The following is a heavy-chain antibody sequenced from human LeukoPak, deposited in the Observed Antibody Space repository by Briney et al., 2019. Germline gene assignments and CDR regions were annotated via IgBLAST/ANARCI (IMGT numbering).Heavy chain of an antibody. J-gene: IGHJ6*03. CDR3: ARGPAISSGWFYHYYYYMDV. D-gene: IGHD6-19*01. V-gene: IGHV4-34*01. CDR2: TNHSGST. CDR1: GVSFSGYY. Sequence: SETLSLTCAVYGVSFSGYYWSWIRQPPGKGLEWIGETNHSGSTNYNPSLKSRVTISVDTSKSQFSLKLSSVTAADTAVYYCARGPAISSGWFYHYYYYMDVWGKGTTVTVSS.